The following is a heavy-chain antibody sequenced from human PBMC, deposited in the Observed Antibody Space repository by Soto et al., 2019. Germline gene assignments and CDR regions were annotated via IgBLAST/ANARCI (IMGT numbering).Heavy chain of an antibody. CDR1: GFTFDDYA. V-gene: IGHV3-9*01. J-gene: IGHJ4*02. CDR2: ISWNSGSI. Sequence: LRLSCAASGFTFDDYAMHWVRQAPGKGLEWVSGISWNSGSIGYADSVKGRFTISRDNAKNSLYLQMNSLRAEDTALYYCAKGPLYSSGWRGGYFDYWGQGTLVTVSS. CDR3: AKGPLYSSGWRGGYFDY. D-gene: IGHD6-19*01.